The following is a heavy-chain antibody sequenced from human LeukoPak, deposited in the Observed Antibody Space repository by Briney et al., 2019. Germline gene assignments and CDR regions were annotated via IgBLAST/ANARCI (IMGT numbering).Heavy chain of an antibody. CDR2: IYTAGST. V-gene: IGHV4-4*07. Sequence: AGTLSLTCTVSGGSLSNFYWSWLRQATGKGLEWIGRIYTAGSTDYNLSLKRRVTMSIDTSKNQFSLRLSSVTAADTAVYYCARDLGRYDYWGHGNVVAVSS. J-gene: IGHJ4*01. D-gene: IGHD1-26*01. CDR3: ARDLGRYDY. CDR1: GGSLSNFY.